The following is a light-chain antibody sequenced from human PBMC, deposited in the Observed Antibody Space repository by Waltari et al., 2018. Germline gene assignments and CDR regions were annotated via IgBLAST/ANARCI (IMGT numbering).Light chain of an antibody. J-gene: IGLJ2*01. CDR2: GNN. V-gene: IGLV1-40*01. Sequence: QSVLTQPPSVSGTPGQRVTISCTGSSSNLGEGHHVQWYQKIPGTAPKLIIFGNNDRPSGVPDRFSGSKSGTSASLAITGLQAEDEGDYYCQSFDSRLSDGVVFGGGTKVTVL. CDR3: QSFDSRLSDGVV. CDR1: SSNLGEGHH.